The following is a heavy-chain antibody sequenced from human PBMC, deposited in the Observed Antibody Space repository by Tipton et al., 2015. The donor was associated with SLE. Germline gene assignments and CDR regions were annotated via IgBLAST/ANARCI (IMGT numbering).Heavy chain of an antibody. J-gene: IGHJ2*01. V-gene: IGHV4-31*03. CDR1: GGSISSGGYY. CDR3: AREGALRFLEWLGYFDL. Sequence: TLSLTCTVSGGSISSGGYYWSWTRQHPGKGLEWIGYIYYSGSTYYNPSLKSRVTISVDTSKNQFSLKLSSVTAADTAVYYCAREGALRFLEWLGYFDLWGRGTLVTVSS. CDR2: IYYSGST. D-gene: IGHD3-3*01.